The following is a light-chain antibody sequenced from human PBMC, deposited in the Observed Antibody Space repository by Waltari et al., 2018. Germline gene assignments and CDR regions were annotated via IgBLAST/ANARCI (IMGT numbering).Light chain of an antibody. CDR2: AAT. CDR1: QGISSY. CDR3: LQHNSYPFT. V-gene: IGKV1-17*01. Sequence: DIQMTQSPSSLSASVGDTVTITCRASQGISSYLNWFQQEPGKAPKLLIYAATTLQSGVPSRFSGSGSGTECTLTISSLQPEDFATYYCLQHNSYPFTFGPGTKLDIK. J-gene: IGKJ3*01.